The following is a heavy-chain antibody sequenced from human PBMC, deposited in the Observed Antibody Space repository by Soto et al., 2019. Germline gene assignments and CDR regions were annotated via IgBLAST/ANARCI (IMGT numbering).Heavy chain of an antibody. J-gene: IGHJ5*02. V-gene: IGHV3-30-3*01. CDR2: ISHDEINK. CDR1: GFSFSSYA. CDR3: ARDMYSSDYFVKWFEP. D-gene: IGHD6-19*01. Sequence: QVRLVESGGGVVQPGRSLRLSCTAAGFSFSSYAMYWFRQPPGKGLEWVAVISHDEINKPYADSVKGRVTVSRDNSNHSLDLQLNSRRGEDTAMYYCARDMYSSDYFVKWFEPWGQGTLVTVSS.